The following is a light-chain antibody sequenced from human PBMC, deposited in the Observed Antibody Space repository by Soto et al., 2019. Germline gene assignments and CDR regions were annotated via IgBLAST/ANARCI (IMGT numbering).Light chain of an antibody. J-gene: IGKJ5*01. CDR1: QSVSSY. Sequence: EIVMTPSPATLSLSPGERATLSCRASQSVSSYLAWYQQKPGQAPRLLIYDASNRATGIPARFSGSGSGTDFTLTISSLEPDDFAVYYCQQRADWPITFGQGTRLEIK. CDR2: DAS. V-gene: IGKV3-11*01. CDR3: QQRADWPIT.